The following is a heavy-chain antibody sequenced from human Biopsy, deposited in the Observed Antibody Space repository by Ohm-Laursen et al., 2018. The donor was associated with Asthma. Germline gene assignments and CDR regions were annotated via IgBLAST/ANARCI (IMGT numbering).Heavy chain of an antibody. Sequence: TQTLTLTCTFSGFSLTTTGMSVSWIRQPPGKALEWLALIDWDDDKYYSASLKTRLTISKDSSKNQVVLTMANVDPVDTATYFCARIPEVGTNSFDIWGQGTMVTVSS. CDR3: ARIPEVGTNSFDI. V-gene: IGHV2-70*01. J-gene: IGHJ3*02. CDR2: IDWDDDK. D-gene: IGHD1-14*01. CDR1: GFSLTTTGMS.